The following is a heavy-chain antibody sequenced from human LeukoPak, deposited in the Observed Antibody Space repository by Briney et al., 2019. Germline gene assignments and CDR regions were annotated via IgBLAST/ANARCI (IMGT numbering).Heavy chain of an antibody. D-gene: IGHD2-2*01. CDR2: INPNSGGT. CDR1: GYTFTGYY. J-gene: IGHJ4*02. CDR3: ARDPRTGPRGQLPSGY. V-gene: IGHV1-2*02. Sequence: GASVKVSCKASGYTFTGYYMHWVRQAPGQGLEWMGWINPNSGGTNYAQKLQGRVTMTTDTSTSTAYMELRSLRSDDTAVYYCARDPRTGPRGQLPSGYWGQGTLVTVSS.